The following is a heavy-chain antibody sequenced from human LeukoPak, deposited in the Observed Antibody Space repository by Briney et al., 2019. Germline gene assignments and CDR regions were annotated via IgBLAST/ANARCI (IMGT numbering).Heavy chain of an antibody. Sequence: SETLSLTCTVSGGPIRSYYWSWMRQPPGKGLEWIGEINHSGSTNYNPSLKSRVTITVDTSKNQFSLKLSSVTAADTAVYYCARGPRENFGEFPRYWGQGTLVTVSS. CDR1: GGPIRSYY. D-gene: IGHD3-10*01. J-gene: IGHJ4*02. CDR3: ARGPRENFGEFPRY. CDR2: INHSGST. V-gene: IGHV4-34*01.